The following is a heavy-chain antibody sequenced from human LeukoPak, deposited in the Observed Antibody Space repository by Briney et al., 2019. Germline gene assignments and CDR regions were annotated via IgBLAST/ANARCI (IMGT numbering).Heavy chain of an antibody. V-gene: IGHV1-69*01. CDR1: GGTFSSYA. J-gene: IGHJ4*02. D-gene: IGHD1-26*01. Sequence: VKVSCKASGGTFSSYAISWVRQAPGQGLEWMGGIIPIFGTANYAQKFQGRVTITADESTSTAYMELSSLRSEDTAVYYCASPLGGATTWARLGYFDYWGQGTLVTVSS. CDR2: IIPIFGTA. CDR3: ASPLGGATTWARLGYFDY.